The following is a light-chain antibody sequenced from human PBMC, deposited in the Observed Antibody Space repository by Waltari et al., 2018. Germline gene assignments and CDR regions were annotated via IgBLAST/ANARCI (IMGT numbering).Light chain of an antibody. CDR3: MSYTSSSSWI. J-gene: IGLJ2*01. CDR2: DVS. CDR1: SSDVGAYNS. Sequence: QSALTQPASVSGSPGQSITLPCTGTSSDVGAYNSVSWYQQHPGQAPKLMISDVSDRPSGVSNRFSGSKSGNTASLTISGLQAEDEADYFCMSYTSSSSWIFGGGTKLTVL. V-gene: IGLV2-14*03.